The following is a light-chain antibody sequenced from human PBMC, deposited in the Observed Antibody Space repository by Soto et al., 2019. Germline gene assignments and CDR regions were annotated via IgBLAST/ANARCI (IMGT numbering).Light chain of an antibody. J-gene: IGKJ1*01. Sequence: IQLTQSPSSLSASVGDRVTITCRASQGVRSYLAWFQQRPGKAPKLLIFGASTLQNGVPARFSGGGFGTEFTLTITSLQPEDFAVYYCQEYNTWPWTFGQGTKVEI. CDR1: QGVRSY. CDR2: GAS. CDR3: QEYNTWPWT. V-gene: IGKV1-9*01.